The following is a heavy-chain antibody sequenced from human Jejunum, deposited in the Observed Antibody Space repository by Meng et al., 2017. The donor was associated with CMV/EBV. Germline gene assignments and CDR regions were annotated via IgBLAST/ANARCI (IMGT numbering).Heavy chain of an antibody. J-gene: IGHJ4*02. Sequence: SGFTFDDYTMHWVRQGPGRGLEWVSSINWNSGSIAYADSVKGRFTISRDNGKNSLYLQMDSLRAEDTALYYCVKGLYATGWYAFDYWGQGTAVTVSS. D-gene: IGHD6-19*01. CDR1: GFTFDDYT. V-gene: IGHV3-9*01. CDR2: INWNSGSI. CDR3: VKGLYATGWYAFDY.